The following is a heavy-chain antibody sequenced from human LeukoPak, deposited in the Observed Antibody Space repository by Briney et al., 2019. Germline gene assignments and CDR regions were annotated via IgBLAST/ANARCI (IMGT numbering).Heavy chain of an antibody. CDR3: AREGGPYRPLDY. J-gene: IGHJ4*02. CDR2: VNLQGST. V-gene: IGHV4-39*07. CDR1: GGSISSSSYY. Sequence: SETLSLTCTVSGGSISSSSYYWGWVRQPPGKGLEWIGEVNLQGSTNYNPSLMGRVAIAVDTSENHISLQLTSVTAADTAVYYCAREGGPYRPLDYSGQGTLVTVSS.